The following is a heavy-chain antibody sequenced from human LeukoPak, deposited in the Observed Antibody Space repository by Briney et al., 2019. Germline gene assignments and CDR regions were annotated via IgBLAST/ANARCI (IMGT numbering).Heavy chain of an antibody. CDR3: ARGRGSGWYYYYYGMDV. D-gene: IGHD6-19*01. Sequence: ASVKVSCKASGYTFTSYGISWVRQAPGQGLEWMGWISAYNGNTNYAQKLQGRVTMTTDTSTSTAYMELRSLRSDDTAVYYCARGRGSGWYYYYYGMDVWGQGTTVTVSS. V-gene: IGHV1-18*01. J-gene: IGHJ6*02. CDR2: ISAYNGNT. CDR1: GYTFTSYG.